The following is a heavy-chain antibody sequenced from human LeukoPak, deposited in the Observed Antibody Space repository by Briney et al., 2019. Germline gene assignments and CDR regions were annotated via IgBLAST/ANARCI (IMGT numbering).Heavy chain of an antibody. J-gene: IGHJ4*02. V-gene: IGHV3-7*04. Sequence: GGSLRLSCAASGFTFSNYWMSWVRQAPGKGLEWVANIKQDGSEKYYVDSVKGRFTITRDNAKNSLYLQMNSLRVEDTAVYYCARAVTTDGWGQGTLVTVSS. D-gene: IGHD4-17*01. CDR3: ARAVTTDG. CDR1: GFTFSNYW. CDR2: IKQDGSEK.